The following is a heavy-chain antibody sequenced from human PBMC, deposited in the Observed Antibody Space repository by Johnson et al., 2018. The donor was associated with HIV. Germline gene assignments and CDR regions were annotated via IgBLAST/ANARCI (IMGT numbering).Heavy chain of an antibody. CDR2: IYSGGST. J-gene: IGHJ3*02. Sequence: VQLVESGGGLVQPGGSLRLSCAASGFTVSSNYMSWVRQAPGKGLEWVSVIYSGGSTYYADSVKGRFTISRDNSKNTLYLQMNSLKTEDTAIYSCTTDLAVVGSGAFDIWGQGTMVTVSS. V-gene: IGHV3-66*01. CDR1: GFTVSSNY. CDR3: TTDLAVVGSGAFDI. D-gene: IGHD6-13*01.